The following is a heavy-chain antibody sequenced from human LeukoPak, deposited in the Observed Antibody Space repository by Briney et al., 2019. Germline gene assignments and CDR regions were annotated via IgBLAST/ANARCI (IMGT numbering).Heavy chain of an antibody. V-gene: IGHV1-69*01. J-gene: IGHJ6*03. Sequence: SVTVSCKASGGTFINYAISWVRQAPGKGREGMGGINPIFGRANYAQKFQGRVTITPDESTTTAYMELSSLRSEPTAVYYCSRDRGPKGYGSGSYYNGVYYYYSMDVWGKGTPVTVSS. D-gene: IGHD3-10*01. CDR2: INPIFGRA. CDR3: SRDRGPKGYGSGSYYNGVYYYYSMDV. CDR1: GGTFINYA.